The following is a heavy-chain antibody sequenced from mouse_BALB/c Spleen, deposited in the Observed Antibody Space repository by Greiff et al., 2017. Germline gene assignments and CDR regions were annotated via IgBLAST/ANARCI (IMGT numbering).Heavy chain of an antibody. D-gene: IGHD1-1*01. CDR1: GFTFSNYW. V-gene: IGHV6-6*02. CDR3: TGIITTVVAQYYYAMDY. CDR2: IRLKSNNYAT. Sequence: EVQRVESGGGLVQPGGSMKLSCVASGFTFSNYWMNWVRQSPEKGLEWVAEIRLKSNNYATHYAESVKGRFTISRDDSKSSVYLQMNNLRAEDTGIYYCTGIITTVVAQYYYAMDYWGQGTSVTVSS. J-gene: IGHJ4*01.